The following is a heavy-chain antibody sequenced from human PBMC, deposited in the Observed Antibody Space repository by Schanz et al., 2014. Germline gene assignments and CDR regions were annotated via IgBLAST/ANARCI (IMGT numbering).Heavy chain of an antibody. V-gene: IGHV3-23*01. J-gene: IGHJ5*01. CDR2: ISGSGAGT. Sequence: EVQLLESGGGLVQPGGSLRLSCIGSGFTFSSYTMNWVRQAPGKGLEWVSAISGSGAGTFYADSVKGRFTISRDNSKNTLYLEMNRLRVDDTAVYYCSKDKQGSRSDDSWGQGTLVTVSS. D-gene: IGHD2-15*01. CDR3: SKDKQGSRSDDS. CDR1: GFTFSSYT.